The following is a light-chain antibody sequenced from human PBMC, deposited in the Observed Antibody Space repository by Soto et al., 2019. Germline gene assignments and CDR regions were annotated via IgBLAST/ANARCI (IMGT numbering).Light chain of an antibody. CDR2: ATS. CDR1: QSVSSTF. V-gene: IGKV3-20*01. J-gene: IGKJ1*01. CDR3: QQYGDTPVT. Sequence: EIVLTQSPGTLSLSPGERATLSCRASQSVSSTFFAWYQQKPGQAPRLLLYATSTRAAGFPDRFSGSGSGTDFTLTISSLEPEDFAVYYCQQYGDTPVTFGQGTKVEL.